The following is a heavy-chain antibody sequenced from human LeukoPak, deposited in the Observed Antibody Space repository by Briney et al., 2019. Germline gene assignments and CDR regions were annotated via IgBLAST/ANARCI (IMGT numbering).Heavy chain of an antibody. CDR1: GFTFSSYG. CDR3: AKEARYYDFWSGYGYYYYYGMDV. J-gene: IGHJ6*02. Sequence: GGSLRLSCAASGFTFSSYGMHWVRQAPGKGLEWVAVISYDGSNKYYADSVKGRFTISTDNSKNTLYLQMNSLRAEDTAVYYCAKEARYYDFWSGYGYYYYYGMDVWGQGTTVTVSS. CDR2: ISYDGSNK. V-gene: IGHV3-30*18. D-gene: IGHD3-3*01.